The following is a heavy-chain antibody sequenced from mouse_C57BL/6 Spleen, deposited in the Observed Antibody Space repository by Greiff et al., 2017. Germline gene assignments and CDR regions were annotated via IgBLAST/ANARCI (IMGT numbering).Heavy chain of an antibody. CDR3: ARERPWFAY. CDR2: INPNNGGT. CDR1: GYTFTDYN. Sequence: VQLQQSGPELVKPGASVKMSCKASGYTFTDYNMHWVKQSHGKSLEWIGYINPNNGGTSYNQKFKGKATLTVNKSSSTAYMELSSLTSEGTADYYCARERPWFAYGGQGTLGTVSA. V-gene: IGHV1-22*01. J-gene: IGHJ3*01.